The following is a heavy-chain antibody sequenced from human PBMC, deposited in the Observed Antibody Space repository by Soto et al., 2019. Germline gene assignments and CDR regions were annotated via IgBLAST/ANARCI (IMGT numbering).Heavy chain of an antibody. V-gene: IGHV3-33*08. D-gene: IGHD2-15*01. CDR1: GFAFSSYG. CDR3: ARMAVVAADYYYYGMDV. J-gene: IGHJ6*02. Sequence: GGSLRLSCAASGFAFSSYGMHWVRQAPGKGLEWVAVIWYDGSNKYYADSVKGRFTISRDNSKNTLYLQMNSLRAEDTAVYYCARMAVVAADYYYYGMDVWGQGTTVTVSS. CDR2: IWYDGSNK.